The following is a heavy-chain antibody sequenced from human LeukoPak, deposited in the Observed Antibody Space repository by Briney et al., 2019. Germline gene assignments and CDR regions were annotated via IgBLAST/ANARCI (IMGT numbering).Heavy chain of an antibody. CDR2: INWNSGSI. D-gene: IGHD3-22*01. CDR1: GFIFDNYA. V-gene: IGHV3-9*03. Sequence: PGGSLRLSCAASGFIFDNYAMHWVRQAPGKGLEWVPSINWNSGSIGYADSVKGRFTIARDNAKNSLYLQMNSLRTEDMALYFCVREGSGYYFDYWGQGTLVTVSS. CDR3: VREGSGYYFDY. J-gene: IGHJ4*02.